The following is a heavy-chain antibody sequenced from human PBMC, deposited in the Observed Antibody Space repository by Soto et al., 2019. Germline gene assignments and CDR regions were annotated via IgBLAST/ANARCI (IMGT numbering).Heavy chain of an antibody. CDR3: ARATYYYDSSGYYWSWFFDY. CDR2: IKQDGSEK. Sequence: PGGSLRLSCAASGFTFSSYWMSWVRQAPGKGLEWVANIKQDGSEKYYVDSVKGRFTISRDNAKNSLYLQMNSLRAEDTAVYYCARATYYYDSSGYYWSWFFDYWGQGTLVTVSS. J-gene: IGHJ4*02. CDR1: GFTFSSYW. V-gene: IGHV3-7*04. D-gene: IGHD3-22*01.